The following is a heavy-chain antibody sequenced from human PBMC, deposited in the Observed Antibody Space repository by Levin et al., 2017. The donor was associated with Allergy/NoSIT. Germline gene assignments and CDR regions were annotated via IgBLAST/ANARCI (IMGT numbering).Heavy chain of an antibody. J-gene: IGHJ4*03. CDR3: ARGRSSAGLFDY. CDR1: GVSITSGGDY. CDR2: SYHSGST. Sequence: SETLSLTCSVSGVSITSGGDYWTWIRQHPVKGLEWIGCSYHSGSTFYSPSLESRVDISLDTSKSQFSLRLISVTAEDTSIYYSARGRSSAGLFDYWGQGVLVTVSS. D-gene: IGHD6-13*01. V-gene: IGHV4-31*03.